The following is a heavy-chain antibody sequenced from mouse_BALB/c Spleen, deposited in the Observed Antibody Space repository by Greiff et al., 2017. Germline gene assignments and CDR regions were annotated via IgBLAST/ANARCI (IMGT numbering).Heavy chain of an antibody. Sequence: EVQLQQSGAELVQPGASVKLSCTASGFNIKDTYMHWVKQRPEQGLEWIGRIDPANGNTKYDPKFQGKATITADTSSNTAYLQLSSLTSEDTAVYYCARSPYYYGSSYEWFAYWGQGTLVTVSA. CDR3: ARSPYYYGSSYEWFAY. CDR1: GFNIKDTY. J-gene: IGHJ3*01. V-gene: IGHV14-3*02. CDR2: IDPANGNT. D-gene: IGHD1-1*01.